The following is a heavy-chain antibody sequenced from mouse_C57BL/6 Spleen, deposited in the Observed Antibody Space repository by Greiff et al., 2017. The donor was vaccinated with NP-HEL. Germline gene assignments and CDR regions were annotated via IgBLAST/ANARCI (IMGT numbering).Heavy chain of an antibody. J-gene: IGHJ2*01. Sequence: DVQLQESGPGLVKPSQSLSLTCSVTGYSITSGYYWNWIRQFPGNKLEWMGYISYDGSNNYNPSLKNRISITRDTSKNQFFLKLNSVTTEDTATYYCAREVTTVDPFDYWGQGTTLTVSS. V-gene: IGHV3-6*01. CDR3: AREVTTVDPFDY. D-gene: IGHD1-1*01. CDR2: ISYDGSN. CDR1: GYSITSGYY.